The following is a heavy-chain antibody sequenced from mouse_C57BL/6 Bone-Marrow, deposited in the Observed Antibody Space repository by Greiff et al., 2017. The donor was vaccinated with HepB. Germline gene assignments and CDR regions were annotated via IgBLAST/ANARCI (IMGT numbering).Heavy chain of an antibody. J-gene: IGHJ1*03. CDR2: IDPENGDT. CDR1: GFNIKDDY. D-gene: IGHD2-2*01. V-gene: IGHV14-4*01. Sequence: VQLQQSGAELVRPGASVKLSCTASGFNIKDDYMHWVKQRPEQGLEWIGWIDPENGDTEYASKFQGKATITADTSSNTAYLQLSSLTSEDTAVYYCTNYGYDRYFDVGGTGTTVTVSS. CDR3: TNYGYDRYFDV.